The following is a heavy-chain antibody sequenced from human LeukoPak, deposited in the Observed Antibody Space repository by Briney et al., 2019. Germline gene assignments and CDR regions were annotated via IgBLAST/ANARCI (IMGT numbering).Heavy chain of an antibody. Sequence: SETLSLTCTVSGGSISSGDYYWSWIRQPPGKGLEWIGYIYYSGSTYYNPSLKSRVTISVDTSKNQFSLKLSSVTAADTAVYYCARANTIFGVVIILDFYYMDVWGKGTTVTVSS. J-gene: IGHJ6*03. CDR3: ARANTIFGVVIILDFYYMDV. D-gene: IGHD3-3*01. CDR2: IYYSGST. V-gene: IGHV4-30-4*08. CDR1: GGSISSGDYY.